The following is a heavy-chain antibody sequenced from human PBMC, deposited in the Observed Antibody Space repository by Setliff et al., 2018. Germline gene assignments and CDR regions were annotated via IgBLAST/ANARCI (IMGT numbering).Heavy chain of an antibody. CDR3: LKKIIAGAGPPYDYFDY. Sequence: PGGSLRLSCVGFGFNFKTSSLNWVRQAPGKGLEWLSYVSPRSTFIHVADSVKGRFTISRDNSKNTLFLQMNSLRADDTAVYYCLKKIIAGAGPPYDYFDYWGQGTLVTVSS. CDR1: GFNFKTSS. V-gene: IGHV3-21*05. CDR2: VSPRSTFI. D-gene: IGHD1-26*01. J-gene: IGHJ4*02.